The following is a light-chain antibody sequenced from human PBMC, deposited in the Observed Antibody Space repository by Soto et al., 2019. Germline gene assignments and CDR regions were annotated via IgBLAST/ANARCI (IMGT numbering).Light chain of an antibody. J-gene: IGLJ1*01. Sequence: QSVLTQPPSASGSPGQSVTISCTGTSSDVGGYIFVSWYQQHPGKAPKLMIYDVNKRPSGVPDRFSGSESDNTASLTVSGLQAEDEADYYCVSYAGGTYVFGTGTKVTVL. CDR3: VSYAGGTYV. V-gene: IGLV2-8*01. CDR1: SSDVGGYIF. CDR2: DVN.